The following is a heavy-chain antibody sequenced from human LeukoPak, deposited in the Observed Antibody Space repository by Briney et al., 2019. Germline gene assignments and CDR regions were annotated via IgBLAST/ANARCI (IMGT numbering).Heavy chain of an antibody. Sequence: SETLSLTCAVSGGSISSGVYSWSWIRQPPGKGLEWIGYIYHSGSTYYNPSLKSRVTISVGRSKNQFSLKLSSVTAADTAVYYCARASPGYDSSGYLQGYYYMDVWGKGTTVTVSS. J-gene: IGHJ6*03. CDR2: IYHSGST. CDR3: ARASPGYDSSGYLQGYYYMDV. D-gene: IGHD3-22*01. V-gene: IGHV4-30-2*01. CDR1: GGSISSGVYS.